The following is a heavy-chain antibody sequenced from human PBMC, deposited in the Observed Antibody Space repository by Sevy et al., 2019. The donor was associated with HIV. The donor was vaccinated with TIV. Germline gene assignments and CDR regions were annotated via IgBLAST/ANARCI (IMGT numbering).Heavy chain of an antibody. CDR2: ISWNSGSI. Sequence: GGSLRLSCAASGFTFDDYAMHWVRQAPGKGLEWVSGISWNSGSIGYAYSVKGQFTISRDNAKNSLYLQMNSLRAEDTALYYCAKAATVTTVRFDYWGQGTLVTVSS. CDR3: AKAATVTTVRFDY. CDR1: GFTFDDYA. D-gene: IGHD4-17*01. J-gene: IGHJ4*02. V-gene: IGHV3-9*01.